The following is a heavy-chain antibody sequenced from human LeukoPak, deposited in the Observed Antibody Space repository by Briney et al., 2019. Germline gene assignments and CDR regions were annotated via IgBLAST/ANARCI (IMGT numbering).Heavy chain of an antibody. J-gene: IGHJ4*02. CDR2: IGTSGDT. V-gene: IGHV3-13*04. Sequence: GGSLRLSCAASGFTFSSYDVHWVRQATGKGLEWVSVIGTSGDTYYAGSVKGRFTISRENAKNSLYLQMNSLTAGDTAVYFCSRVGSSGWPNYFDSWGQGTLVTVSS. D-gene: IGHD6-19*01. CDR1: GFTFSSYD. CDR3: SRVGSSGWPNYFDS.